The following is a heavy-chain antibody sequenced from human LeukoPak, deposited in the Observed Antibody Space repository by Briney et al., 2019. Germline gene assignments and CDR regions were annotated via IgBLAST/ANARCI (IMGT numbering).Heavy chain of an antibody. J-gene: IGHJ4*02. CDR2: IRGSGGYT. Sequence: PGGSLRLSCAASGFTFSSQAMTWVRQAPGKGLEWVSSIRGSGGYTYYADSVKGRFTISRDISKNTLYLQMNSLRVEDTAVYYCTKIRESNYYDSSGDLGYWGQGTLVTVSS. CDR1: GFTFSSQA. V-gene: IGHV3-23*01. D-gene: IGHD3-22*01. CDR3: TKIRESNYYDSSGDLGY.